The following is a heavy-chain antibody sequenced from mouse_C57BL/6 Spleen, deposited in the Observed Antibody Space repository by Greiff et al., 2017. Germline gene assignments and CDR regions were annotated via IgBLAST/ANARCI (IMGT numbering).Heavy chain of an antibody. CDR2: IDPSDSYT. Sequence: QVQLQQPGAELVMPGASVKLSCKASGYTFTSYWMHWVKQRPGQGLEWIGEIDPSDSYTNYNQKFKGKSTLTVDKSSSTAYMQLSSLTSEDSAVYYCARDYEGYYAMDYWGQGTSVTVSS. D-gene: IGHD2-4*01. CDR1: GYTFTSYW. J-gene: IGHJ4*01. CDR3: ARDYEGYYAMDY. V-gene: IGHV1-69*01.